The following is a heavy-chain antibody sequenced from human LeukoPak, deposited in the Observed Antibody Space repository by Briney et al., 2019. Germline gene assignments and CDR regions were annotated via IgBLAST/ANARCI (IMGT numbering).Heavy chain of an antibody. Sequence: GGSLRLSCAASGFTFDDYTMHWVRQAPGKGLEWVSLISWDGGSTYYADSVKGRFTISRDNSKNSLYLQMNSLRAEDTALYYCAKGALAGLYYYYMDVWGKGTTVTVSS. J-gene: IGHJ6*03. CDR2: ISWDGGST. CDR1: GFTFDDYT. CDR3: AKGALAGLYYYYMDV. V-gene: IGHV3-43D*04. D-gene: IGHD6-19*01.